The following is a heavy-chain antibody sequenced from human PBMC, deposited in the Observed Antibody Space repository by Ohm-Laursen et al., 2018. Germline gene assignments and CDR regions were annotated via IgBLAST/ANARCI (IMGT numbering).Heavy chain of an antibody. J-gene: IGHJ6*02. CDR3: ARPSTPGELGYYYYYGMDV. V-gene: IGHV3-7*01. CDR2: MKEDGSEK. CDR1: GFTLSYYW. D-gene: IGHD4-17*01. Sequence: SLRLSCTASGFTLSYYWMSWVRQAPGKGLEWVANMKEDGSEKYYVDSVKGRFTISRDSAKNSLYLQMNSLRAEDTAVYYCARPSTPGELGYYYYYGMDVWGQGTTVTVSS.